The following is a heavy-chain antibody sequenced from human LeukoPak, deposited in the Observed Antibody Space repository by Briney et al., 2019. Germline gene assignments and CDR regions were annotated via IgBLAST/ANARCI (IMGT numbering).Heavy chain of an antibody. V-gene: IGHV1-46*01. CDR2: INPSGGNT. D-gene: IGHD3-22*01. CDR3: ARAHYYDSSGYYDY. CDR1: GYTFTSYY. J-gene: IGHJ4*02. Sequence: PSASVKVSCKASGYTFTSYYMHWVRQAPGQGLEWMGIINPSGGNTNYAQKLQGRVTMTTDTSTSTAYMELRSLRSDDTAVYYCARAHYYDSSGYYDYWGQGTLVTVSS.